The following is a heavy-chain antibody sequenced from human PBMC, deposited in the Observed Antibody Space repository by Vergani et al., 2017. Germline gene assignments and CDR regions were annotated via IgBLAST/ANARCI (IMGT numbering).Heavy chain of an antibody. J-gene: IGHJ4*02. V-gene: IGHV4-34*02. CDR1: GGSLSGYF. D-gene: IGHD3-10*01. Sequence: VHLQQRGAGVLKPPETPSLTRGAIGGSLSGYFWSWIRQSPGRGVEGIGEIPAIGSDKYSPSATSRVTISVDTSRGEFTLTVTSVTAADTGLYFCESRRPRLNLGSKSNAGTFDSWGQGTLVTVSS. CDR2: IPAIGSD. CDR3: ESRRPRLNLGSKSNAGTFDS.